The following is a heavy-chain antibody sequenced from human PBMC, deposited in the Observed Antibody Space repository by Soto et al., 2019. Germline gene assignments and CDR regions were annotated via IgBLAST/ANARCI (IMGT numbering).Heavy chain of an antibody. J-gene: IGHJ3*02. CDR1: GYTFTSYG. Sequence: VASVKVSCKASGYTFTSYGISWVRQAPGQGLEWMGWISAYNGNTNYAQKLQGRVTMTTDTSTSTAYMELRSLRSDDTAVYYCARDRSNSYYGGNSDAFDIWGQGTMVTVSS. CDR3: ARDRSNSYYGGNSDAFDI. D-gene: IGHD4-17*01. V-gene: IGHV1-18*01. CDR2: ISAYNGNT.